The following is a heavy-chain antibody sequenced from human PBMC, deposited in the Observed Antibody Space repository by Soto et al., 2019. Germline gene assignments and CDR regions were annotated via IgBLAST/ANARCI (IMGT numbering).Heavy chain of an antibody. Sequence: PGGSLRLSCAASGFTFSSYAMHWVRQAPGKGLEWVAAISYDGSFVYYADSVRGRFTISRDNSRNTLDLQMNTLRHEDTAVYYCAKERGRNRNFAMDVWGQGTSVTVSS. V-gene: IGHV3-30*04. CDR3: AKERGRNRNFAMDV. CDR2: ISYDGSFV. CDR1: GFTFSSYA. J-gene: IGHJ6*02. D-gene: IGHD1-1*01.